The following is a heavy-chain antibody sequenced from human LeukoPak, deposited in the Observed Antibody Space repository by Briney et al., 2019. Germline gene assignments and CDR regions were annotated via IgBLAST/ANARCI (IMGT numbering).Heavy chain of an antibody. Sequence: GGSLRLSCVVSGLTFSSNYMSWVRQAPGKGLEWGSVIYSGGTTNYADSVKGRFIVYRDNSKNTLYLQMNSLRAEDTAVYYCASKVTTGYWGQGTLVTVSS. CDR1: GLTFSSNY. D-gene: IGHD4-17*01. V-gene: IGHV3-66*01. CDR2: IYSGGTT. CDR3: ASKVTTGY. J-gene: IGHJ4*02.